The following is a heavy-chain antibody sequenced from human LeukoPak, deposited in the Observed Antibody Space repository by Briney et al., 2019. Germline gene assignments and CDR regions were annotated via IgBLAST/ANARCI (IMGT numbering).Heavy chain of an antibody. Sequence: GGSLRLSCAASGFTFSRFAMSWVRQAPGKGLEWVSTICGSSDNTYNADSVKGRFSISTDNTKKTLYLQMNSLRDEDTAIYYCAKGFRSDGTCYSSVDYWGQGTLVTVSS. CDR2: ICGSSDNT. CDR1: GFTFSRFA. D-gene: IGHD2-15*01. V-gene: IGHV3-23*01. J-gene: IGHJ4*02. CDR3: AKGFRSDGTCYSSVDY.